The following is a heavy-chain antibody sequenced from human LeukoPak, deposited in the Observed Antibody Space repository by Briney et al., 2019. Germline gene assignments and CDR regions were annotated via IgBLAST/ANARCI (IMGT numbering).Heavy chain of an antibody. J-gene: IGHJ3*02. CDR2: INSDGSST. Sequence: GGSLRLSCAASGFTFSSYWMHWVRQAPGKGLVWVSRINSDGSSTSYADSVKGRFTISRDNAKNSLYLQMNSLRAEDTAVYYCAREGLDTMIVVVIDAFDIWGQGTMVTVSS. CDR3: AREGLDTMIVVVIDAFDI. D-gene: IGHD3-22*01. CDR1: GFTFSSYW. V-gene: IGHV3-74*01.